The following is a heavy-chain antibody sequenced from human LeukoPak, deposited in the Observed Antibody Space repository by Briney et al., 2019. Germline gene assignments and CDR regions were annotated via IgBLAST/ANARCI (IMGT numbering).Heavy chain of an antibody. CDR1: GFTFISYS. D-gene: IGHD3-9*01. Sequence: GGSLRLSCVASGFTFISYSINWVRQAPGKGLEWVSYISSSSTTIYYADSVKGRFTITRDNAKNSLYLQMNSLRAEDTAVYYCARSFYYDTLTGYYFFDYWGQGTVVTVSS. CDR3: ARSFYYDTLTGYYFFDY. J-gene: IGHJ4*02. CDR2: ISSSSTTI. V-gene: IGHV3-48*04.